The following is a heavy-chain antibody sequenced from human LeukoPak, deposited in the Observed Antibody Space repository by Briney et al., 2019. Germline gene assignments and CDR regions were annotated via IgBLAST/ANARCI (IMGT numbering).Heavy chain of an antibody. J-gene: IGHJ5*01. V-gene: IGHV3-7*01. CDR3: AKEGAYPIIAYDS. Sequence: GGSLRLSCAASGFTLSSYWMNWLRQAPGKGLEWVANIKRDGNEKNYVDSVRGRFSISRDNAKNSLYLQMDSLRAEDTAVYYCAKEGAYPIIAYDSWGQGALVTVSS. CDR2: IKRDGNEK. CDR1: GFTLSSYW. D-gene: IGHD2/OR15-2a*01.